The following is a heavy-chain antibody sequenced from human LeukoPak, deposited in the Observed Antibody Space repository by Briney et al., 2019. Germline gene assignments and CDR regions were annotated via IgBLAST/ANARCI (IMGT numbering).Heavy chain of an antibody. CDR2: ISGSGGST. Sequence: PGGSLRLSCAASGFTFSSYAMSWVRQAPGKGLEWVSAISGSGGSTYYADSVKGRFTISRDNSKNTLYLQMNSLRAEDTAVYYCAKDHMTTVTSLCYMDVWGKGTTVTVSS. J-gene: IGHJ6*03. CDR3: AKDHMTTVTSLCYMDV. D-gene: IGHD4-17*01. CDR1: GFTFSSYA. V-gene: IGHV3-23*01.